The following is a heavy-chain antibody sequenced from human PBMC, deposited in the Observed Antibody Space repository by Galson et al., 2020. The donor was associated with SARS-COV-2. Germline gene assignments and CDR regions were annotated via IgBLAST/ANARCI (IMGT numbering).Heavy chain of an antibody. Sequence: ASVKVSCKASGYTFTSYYMYWVRQAPGQGLEWMGIINPSGGSTSYAQKFQGRVTMTRDTSTSTVYMELSSLRSEDTAVYYCARAGQLTTVTTSAEYYYYYYGMDVWGQGTTVTVSS. CDR1: GYTFTSYY. V-gene: IGHV1-46*03. CDR3: ARAGQLTTVTTSAEYYYYYYGMDV. D-gene: IGHD4-17*01. CDR2: INPSGGST. J-gene: IGHJ6*02.